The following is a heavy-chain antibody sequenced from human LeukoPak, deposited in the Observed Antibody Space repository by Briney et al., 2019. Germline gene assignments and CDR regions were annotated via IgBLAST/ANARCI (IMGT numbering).Heavy chain of an antibody. CDR2: INPSGGSA. D-gene: IGHD3-22*01. CDR1: GYTFTSYY. J-gene: IGHJ3*02. V-gene: IGHV1-46*01. CDR3: ASPSVYYDSSHYDAFDI. Sequence: ASVKVSCKASGYTFTSYYMHWVRQAPGQGLEWMGIINPSGGSASYAQKFQGRVTMTRDTSTSTVYMELSSLRSEDTAVYYCASPSVYYDSSHYDAFDIWGQGTMVTVSS.